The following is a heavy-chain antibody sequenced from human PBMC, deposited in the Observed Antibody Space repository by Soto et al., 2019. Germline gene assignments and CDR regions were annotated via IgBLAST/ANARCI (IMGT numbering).Heavy chain of an antibody. Sequence: GSLRLSCAASGFTFSSYAMHWVRQAPGKGLEWVAVISYDGSNKYYADSVKGRFTISRDNSKNTLYLQMNSLRAEDTAVYYCARDLLRYFGLSSPTFDSWGQGTLVTV. CDR2: ISYDGSNK. CDR1: GFTFSSYA. J-gene: IGHJ4*02. CDR3: ARDLLRYFGLSSPTFDS. D-gene: IGHD3-9*01. V-gene: IGHV3-30-3*01.